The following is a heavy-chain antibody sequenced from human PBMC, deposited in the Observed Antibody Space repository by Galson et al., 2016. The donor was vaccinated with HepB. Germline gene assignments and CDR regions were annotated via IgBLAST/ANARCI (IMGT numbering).Heavy chain of an antibody. Sequence: SVKASCKVSGYSLSELSMHWVRQAPGKGLEWMASFDPEHAETIYAQNFQGRVTMNEDSSIDTAYMELSSLRSVDTAVYYCASGVATSTLEYWGQGTLVTVSS. CDR1: GYSLSELS. V-gene: IGHV1-24*01. CDR2: FDPEHAET. J-gene: IGHJ4*02. CDR3: ASGVATSTLEY. D-gene: IGHD2-21*02.